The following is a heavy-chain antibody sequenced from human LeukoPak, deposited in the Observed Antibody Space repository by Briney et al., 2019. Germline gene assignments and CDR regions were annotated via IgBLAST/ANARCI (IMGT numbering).Heavy chain of an antibody. CDR3: ARGLYDPDSTFFDY. CDR1: GYTFTGYY. Sequence: ASVKVSCKASGYTFTGYYMHWVRQAPGQGLEWMGWINPNSGGTNYAQKFQGRVTITADESTSTAYMELSSLRSEDTAVYYCARGLYDPDSTFFDYWGQGTLVTVSS. D-gene: IGHD2/OR15-2a*01. CDR2: INPNSGGT. V-gene: IGHV1-2*02. J-gene: IGHJ4*02.